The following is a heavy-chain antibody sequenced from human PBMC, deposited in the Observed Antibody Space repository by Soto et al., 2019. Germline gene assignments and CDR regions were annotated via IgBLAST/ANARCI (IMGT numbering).Heavy chain of an antibody. CDR3: ARAHRPTYDSQNEYFQH. V-gene: IGHV4-30-4*01. J-gene: IGHJ1*01. D-gene: IGHD3-22*01. Sequence: SETLSLTCTVSGGSISNGDYYWSWIRQPPGKGLEWIGYIYYSGSTYYNPSLKSRVTISVDTSKNQFSLKLSSVTAADTAVYYCARAHRPTYDSQNEYFQHWGQGTLVTVSS. CDR2: IYYSGST. CDR1: GGSISNGDYY.